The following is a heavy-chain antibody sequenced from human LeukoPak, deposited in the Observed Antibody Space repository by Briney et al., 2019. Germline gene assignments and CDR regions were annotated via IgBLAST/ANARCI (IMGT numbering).Heavy chain of an antibody. J-gene: IGHJ6*03. CDR2: INWNGGST. V-gene: IGHV3-20*04. CDR1: GFTFDDYG. D-gene: IGHD1-20*01. CDR3: ARDYNYVHRGSLYYYYYMDV. Sequence: GGSLRLSCAASGFTFDDYGMSWVRQAPGKGLEWVSGINWNGGSTGYADSVKGRFTISRDNAKNSLYLQMNSLRAEDTALYYCARDYNYVHRGSLYYYYYMDVWGKGTTVTVSS.